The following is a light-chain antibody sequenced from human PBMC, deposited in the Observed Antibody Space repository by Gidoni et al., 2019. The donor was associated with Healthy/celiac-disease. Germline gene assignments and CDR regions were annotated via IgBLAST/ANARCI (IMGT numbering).Light chain of an antibody. CDR3: QQYNNWPPLT. CDR1: QSVSSN. CDR2: GAS. J-gene: IGKJ4*01. Sequence: LVTQSPATLSVSPGERATLSCRASQSVSSNLAWYQQKPGQAPRLLIYGASTRATGIPARFSGSGSGTEFTLTISSLQSEDFAVYYCQQYNNWPPLTFGGGTKVEIK. V-gene: IGKV3-15*01.